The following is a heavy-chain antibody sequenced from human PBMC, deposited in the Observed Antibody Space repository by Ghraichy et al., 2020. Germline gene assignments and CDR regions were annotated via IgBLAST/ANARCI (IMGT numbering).Heavy chain of an antibody. J-gene: IGHJ6*02. CDR2: ISSSSYI. V-gene: IGHV3-21*01. CDR1: GFTFSSYS. D-gene: IGHD6-13*01. Sequence: GGSLRLSCAASGFTFSSYSMNWVRQAPGKGLEWVSSISSSSYIYYADSVKGRFTISRDNAKNSLYLQMNSLRAEDTAVYYCARDLAAAGRYYYYGMDVWGQGTTVTVSS. CDR3: ARDLAAAGRYYYYGMDV.